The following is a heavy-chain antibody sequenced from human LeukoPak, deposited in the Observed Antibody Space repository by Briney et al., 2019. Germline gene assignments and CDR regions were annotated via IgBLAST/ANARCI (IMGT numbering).Heavy chain of an antibody. CDR3: ARDRRGYCSGGSCFDDAFDI. V-gene: IGHV4-38-2*02. D-gene: IGHD2-15*01. CDR1: GGSFSGYY. CDR2: IYHSGST. Sequence: PSETLSLTCAVYGGSFSGYYWGWIRQPPGKGLEWIGSIYHSGSTYYNPSLKSRVTISVDTSKNQFSLKLSSVTAADTAVYYCARDRRGYCSGGSCFDDAFDIWGQGTMVTVSS. J-gene: IGHJ3*02.